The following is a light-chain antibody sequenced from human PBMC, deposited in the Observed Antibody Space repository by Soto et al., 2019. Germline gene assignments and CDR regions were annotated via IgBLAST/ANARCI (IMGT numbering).Light chain of an antibody. CDR2: DVR. J-gene: IGLJ2*01. Sequence: QPVLTQPASVSGSPGQSITISCTGTSTDVGGYNYVSWYQQHPGKAPKLIIYDVRYRPSGVSDRFSGSKSGNTASLTISGLQAEDEADYYCSSYTGSSTLFGGGTKLTVL. V-gene: IGLV2-14*03. CDR1: STDVGGYNY. CDR3: SSYTGSSTL.